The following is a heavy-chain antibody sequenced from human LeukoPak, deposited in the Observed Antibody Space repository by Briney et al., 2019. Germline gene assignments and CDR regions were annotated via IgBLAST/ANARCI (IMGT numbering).Heavy chain of an antibody. CDR2: ISGSGLST. Sequence: GGSLRLSCAASGFTFGNSAMSWVRQPPGKGLEWVSAISGSGLSTYYADSVKGRFISSRDNSKNSLYLQMNSLRVEDTAVYYCAREAGTAFDLWGQGTTVTVSS. D-gene: IGHD3-10*01. V-gene: IGHV3-23*01. CDR1: GFTFGNSA. J-gene: IGHJ3*01. CDR3: AREAGTAFDL.